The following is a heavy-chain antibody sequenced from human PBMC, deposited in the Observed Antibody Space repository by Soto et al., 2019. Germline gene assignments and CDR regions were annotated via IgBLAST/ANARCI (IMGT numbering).Heavy chain of an antibody. Sequence: ASVKVSCKATGYTFSGYYMHWVRQAPGQGLEWMGWIDPKSGGTYYLQKFQGRVTMTRDTSISSAYMELSRLSFDDTATYYCARGNSGDDDEFDYWGQGTPVTVSS. J-gene: IGHJ4*02. V-gene: IGHV1-2*02. CDR1: GYTFSGYY. D-gene: IGHD5-12*01. CDR3: ARGNSGDDDEFDY. CDR2: IDPKSGGT.